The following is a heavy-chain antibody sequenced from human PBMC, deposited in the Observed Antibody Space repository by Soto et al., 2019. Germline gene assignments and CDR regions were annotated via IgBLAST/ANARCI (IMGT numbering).Heavy chain of an antibody. V-gene: IGHV1-3*01. CDR2: MNAGNGNT. J-gene: IGHJ5*02. CDR1: GYTFTSYA. Sequence: QVQLVQSGAEVKKPGASVKVSCKASGYTFTSYAMHWVRQAPGQRLEWMGWMNAGNGNTKYSQKFQGRVTITRDTSASTAYMELSSLRSEDTAVYYCARDWGRGAQQLEYNWFDPWGQGTLVTVSS. CDR3: ARDWGRGAQQLEYNWFDP. D-gene: IGHD6-13*01.